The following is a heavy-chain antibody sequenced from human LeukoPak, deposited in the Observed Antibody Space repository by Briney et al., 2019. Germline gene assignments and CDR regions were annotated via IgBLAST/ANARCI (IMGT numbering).Heavy chain of an antibody. D-gene: IGHD1-14*01. CDR1: GGSFSGYY. J-gene: IGHJ4*02. CDR2: INHSGST. V-gene: IGHV4-34*01. CDR3: ASADGRSIGGLPN. Sequence: SETLSLTCAVYGGSFSGYYWSWIRQPPGKGLEWIGEINHSGSTNYNPSLKSRVTISVDTSKNQFSLKLSSVTAADTAVYYCASADGRSIGGLPNWGQGTLVTVSS.